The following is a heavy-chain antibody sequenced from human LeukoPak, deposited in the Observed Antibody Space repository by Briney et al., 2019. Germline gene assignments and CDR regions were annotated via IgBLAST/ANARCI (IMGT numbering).Heavy chain of an antibody. CDR3: ARLDSSGYPYYYYYYMDI. J-gene: IGHJ6*03. CDR1: GYSISSGYY. Sequence: KSSETLSLTCTVSGYSISSGYYWGWIRQPPGKGLEWIGSIYHSGSTYYNPSLKSRVTISVDTSKNQFSLKLSSVTAADTAVYYFARLDSSGYPYYYYYYMDIWGKGTTVTISS. CDR2: IYHSGST. V-gene: IGHV4-38-2*02. D-gene: IGHD3-22*01.